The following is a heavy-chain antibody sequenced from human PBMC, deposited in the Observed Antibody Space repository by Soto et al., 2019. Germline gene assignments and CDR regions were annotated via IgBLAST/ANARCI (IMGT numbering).Heavy chain of an antibody. CDR2: IDYNGVT. Sequence: SETLSLTCTVSGGSIYRSGYYWGWIRQPPGRGLEWIGNIDYNGVTYSNPSLKSRVTISRDTSKNQFSLKLTPVTAADTALYYCGKVLVGATGHTDSDSWGPGTLVTVSS. CDR3: GKVLVGATGHTDSDS. CDR1: GGSIYRSGYY. V-gene: IGHV4-39*01. D-gene: IGHD2-15*01. J-gene: IGHJ4*02.